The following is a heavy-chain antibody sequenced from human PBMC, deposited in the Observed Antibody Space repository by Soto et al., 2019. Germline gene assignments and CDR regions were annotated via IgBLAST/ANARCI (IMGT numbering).Heavy chain of an antibody. Sequence: GASVKVSCKASGYTFTGYGISWVRQAPGQGLEWMGWISAYNGNTNYAQKLQGRVTMTTDTSTSTAYMELRSLRSDDTAVYYCARRVPYTGGDAFDIWGQGTMVTVSS. CDR1: GYTFTGYG. CDR3: ARRVPYTGGDAFDI. D-gene: IGHD1-1*01. J-gene: IGHJ3*02. V-gene: IGHV1-18*01. CDR2: ISAYNGNT.